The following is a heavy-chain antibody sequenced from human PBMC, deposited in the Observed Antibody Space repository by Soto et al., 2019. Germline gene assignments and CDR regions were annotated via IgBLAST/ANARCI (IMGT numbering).Heavy chain of an antibody. Sequence: QVQLQESGPGLVKPSQTLSLTCTVSGGSISSGGYYWSWIRQHPGKGLEWIGYIYYSGSTYYNPSLKPHVTISVDTSKNQFSQKLSSVTAADTAVYYYARVLGAVAGTVWYFDLWGGGTLVTVSS. D-gene: IGHD6-19*01. CDR2: IYYSGST. CDR1: GGSISSGGYY. J-gene: IGHJ2*01. V-gene: IGHV4-31*01. CDR3: ARVLGAVAGTVWYFDL.